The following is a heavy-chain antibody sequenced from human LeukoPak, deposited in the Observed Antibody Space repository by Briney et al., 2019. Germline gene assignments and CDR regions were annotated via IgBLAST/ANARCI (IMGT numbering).Heavy chain of an antibody. J-gene: IGHJ3*02. V-gene: IGHV4-34*01. CDR3: ARRRLQLAFDI. CDR1: GGSFSGYY. CDR2: IYYSGST. Sequence: SETLSLTCAVYGGSFSGYYWSWIRQPPGKGLEWIGSIYYSGSTYYNPSLKSRVTISVDTSKNQFSLKLSSVTAADTAVYYCARRRLQLAFDIWGQGTMVTVSS. D-gene: IGHD5-24*01.